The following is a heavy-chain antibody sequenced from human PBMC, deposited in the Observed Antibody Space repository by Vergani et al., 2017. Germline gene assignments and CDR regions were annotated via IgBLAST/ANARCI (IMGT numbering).Heavy chain of an antibody. V-gene: IGHV4-39*07. D-gene: IGHD3-16*01. CDR1: GVSIGSNSYY. CDR2: IYTSGST. CDR3: TRDRLDDSYAYFDY. Sequence: QLQLQESGPGLVKPSETLSLTCTVSGVSIGSNSYYWGWIRQPPGKGLEWIGRIYTSGSTNYNPSLKSRVTISVDTSKNQFSLKLSSVTAADTAVYYCTRDRLDDSYAYFDYWGQGTLVTVSP. J-gene: IGHJ4*02.